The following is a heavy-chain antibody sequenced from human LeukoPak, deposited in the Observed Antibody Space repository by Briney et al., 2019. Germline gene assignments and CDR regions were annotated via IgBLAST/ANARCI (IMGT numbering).Heavy chain of an antibody. J-gene: IGHJ4*02. V-gene: IGHV3-7*03. CDR3: ATHWRGR. CDR2: IKEDGSRR. CDR1: GFSLSGYW. Sequence: GGSLRLSCAASGFSLSGYWMSWVRQAPGKGPEWVANIKEDGSRRYYSESVRGRFTISRDNSENSLYLQMNCLRAEDTAVYYCATHWRGRWGQGTLVTVSS. D-gene: IGHD1-1*01.